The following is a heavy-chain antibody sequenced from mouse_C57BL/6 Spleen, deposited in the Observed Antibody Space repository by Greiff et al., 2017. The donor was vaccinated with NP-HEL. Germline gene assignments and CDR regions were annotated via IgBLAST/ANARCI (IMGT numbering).Heavy chain of an antibody. J-gene: IGHJ4*01. D-gene: IGHD2-3*01. V-gene: IGHV3-6*01. CDR2: ISYDGSN. CDR1: GYSITSGYY. CDR3: ARGDGYYPLLAMDY. Sequence: EVKVEESGPGLVKPSQSLSLTCSVTGYSITSGYYWNWIRQFPGNKLEWMGYISYDGSNNYNPSLKNRISITRDTSKNQFFLKLNSVTTEDTATYYCARGDGYYPLLAMDYWGQGTSVTVSS.